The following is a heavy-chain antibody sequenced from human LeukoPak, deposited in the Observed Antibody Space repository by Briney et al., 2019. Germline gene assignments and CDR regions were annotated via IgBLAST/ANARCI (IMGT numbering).Heavy chain of an antibody. V-gene: IGHV1-8*01. D-gene: IGHD3-22*01. CDR1: GYTFTSYD. CDR3: ARTVGTYYDSSGYYQWYYYYYYYMDV. J-gene: IGHJ6*03. CDR2: MNPNSGNT. Sequence: GASVKVSCKASGYTFTSYDINWVRQATGQGLEWMGWMNPNSGNTGYAQKFQGGVTMTRNTSISTAYMELSSLRSEDTAVYYCARTVGTYYDSSGYYQWYYYYYYYMDVWGKGTTVTISS.